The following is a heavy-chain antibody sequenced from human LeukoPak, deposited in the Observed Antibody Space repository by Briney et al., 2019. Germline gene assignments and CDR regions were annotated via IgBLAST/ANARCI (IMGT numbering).Heavy chain of an antibody. D-gene: IGHD3/OR15-3a*01. CDR1: GYSFTGYW. V-gene: IGHV5-51*01. Sequence: ESLKIPCKGSGYSFTGYWNGWLRQVPGEGLEWMGIIYPGASATRYSPSFQGQVTISADKSTSTAYLQWSSLKASDTAIYYCTRQWTPYFWGQGTLVTVSS. J-gene: IGHJ4*02. CDR2: IYPGASAT. CDR3: TRQWTPYF.